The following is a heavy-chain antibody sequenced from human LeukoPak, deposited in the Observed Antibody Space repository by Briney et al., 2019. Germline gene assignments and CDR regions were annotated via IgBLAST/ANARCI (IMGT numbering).Heavy chain of an antibody. CDR3: ARDGTSGYDFNYYYYYGMDV. Sequence: GASVKVSCKASGYTFTSYAMHWVRQAPGQRLEWMGWINAGNGNTKYSQKFQGRVTITRDTSASTAYMELSSLRSEDTAVYYCARDGTSGYDFNYYYYYGMDVRGQGTTVTVSS. V-gene: IGHV1-3*01. D-gene: IGHD5-12*01. CDR2: INAGNGNT. J-gene: IGHJ6*02. CDR1: GYTFTSYA.